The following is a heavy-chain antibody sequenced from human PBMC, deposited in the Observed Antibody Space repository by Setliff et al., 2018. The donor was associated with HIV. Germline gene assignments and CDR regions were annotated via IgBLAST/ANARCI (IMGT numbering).Heavy chain of an antibody. D-gene: IGHD3-10*01. V-gene: IGHV4-61*09. CDR2: IHTSGST. J-gene: IGHJ4*02. CDR1: GGSISSGSYY. CDR3: ARLFSGSPGDY. Sequence: PSETLSLICTVSGGSISSGSYYWSWIRQPAGKGLEWIGHIHTSGSTKYNPSLKSRVTISADTSKNQFSLNLSSVTAADTAVYYCARLFSGSPGDYWGQGTLVTVSS.